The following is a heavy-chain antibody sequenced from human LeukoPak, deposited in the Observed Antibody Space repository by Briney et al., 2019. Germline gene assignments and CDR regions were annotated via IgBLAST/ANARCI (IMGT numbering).Heavy chain of an antibody. D-gene: IGHD1-26*01. Sequence: GGSLRLSCAASGFTFSSYAMHWVRQAPGKGLEWVAVISHDGSNKYYADSVKGRFTISRDNSKNTLYLQTNSLRAEDTAVYYCARDDDMWRELPFDYWGQGTLVTVSS. J-gene: IGHJ4*02. V-gene: IGHV3-30*04. CDR3: ARDDDMWRELPFDY. CDR2: ISHDGSNK. CDR1: GFTFSSYA.